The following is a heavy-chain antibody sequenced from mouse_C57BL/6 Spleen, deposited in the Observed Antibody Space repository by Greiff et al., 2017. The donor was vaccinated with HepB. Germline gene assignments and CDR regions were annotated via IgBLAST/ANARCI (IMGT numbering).Heavy chain of an antibody. Sequence: QVQLQQSGPGLVQPSQSLSITCTVSGFSLTSYGVHWVRQSPGKGLEWLGVIWSGGSTDYNAAFISRLSISNENSQSQVFFKMNSLQADDTAIYYCARRGTTVPFAYWGQGTLVTVSA. CDR1: GFSLTSYG. J-gene: IGHJ3*01. CDR2: IWSGGST. CDR3: ARRGTTVPFAY. D-gene: IGHD1-1*01. V-gene: IGHV2-2*01.